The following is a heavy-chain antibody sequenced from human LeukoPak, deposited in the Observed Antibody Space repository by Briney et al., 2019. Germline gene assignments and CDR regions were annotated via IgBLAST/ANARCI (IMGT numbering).Heavy chain of an antibody. D-gene: IGHD3-10*01. Sequence: SETLSLTCTVSGGSISNKYWSWIRQPPGKGLEWIGSIYYSGSTNYNPSLKSRVTISADRFKNQLSLKLNSVTAADTAVYYCAKSNGYGLIDIWGQGTMVTVSS. J-gene: IGHJ3*02. CDR1: GGSISNKY. CDR3: AKSNGYGLIDI. V-gene: IGHV4-59*12. CDR2: IYYSGST.